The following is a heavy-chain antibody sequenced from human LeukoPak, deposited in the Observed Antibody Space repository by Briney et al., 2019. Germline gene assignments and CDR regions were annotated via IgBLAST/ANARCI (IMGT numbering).Heavy chain of an antibody. Sequence: ASVKVSCKASGYTFTSYYMHWVRQAPGQGLEWMGIINPSGGSTSYAQKFQGRVTMTRDTSTSTVYMELSSLRSEDTAVYYCARVCCLGGPQPALDEWYYDFWSGFPDYWGQGTLVTVSS. CDR3: ARVCCLGGPQPALDEWYYDFWSGFPDY. CDR1: GYTFTSYY. J-gene: IGHJ4*02. CDR2: INPSGGST. V-gene: IGHV1-46*01. D-gene: IGHD3-3*01.